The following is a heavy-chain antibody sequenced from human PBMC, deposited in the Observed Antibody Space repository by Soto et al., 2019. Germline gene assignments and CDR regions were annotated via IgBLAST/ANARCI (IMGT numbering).Heavy chain of an antibody. J-gene: IGHJ6*02. CDR1: GFLFCNFA. CDR2: ISGRGGST. V-gene: IGHV3-23*01. D-gene: IGHD4-17*01. CDR3: ARDRYGGNSGGDYSGMAV. Sequence: GGSLRLSCAASGFLFCNFAMSWVRQAPGKGLEWVSAISGRGGSTYYADSVKGRFTISRDNSKNTLDLQMNSLRAEDTAVYCCARDRYGGNSGGDYSGMAVWGQGTTVPLSS.